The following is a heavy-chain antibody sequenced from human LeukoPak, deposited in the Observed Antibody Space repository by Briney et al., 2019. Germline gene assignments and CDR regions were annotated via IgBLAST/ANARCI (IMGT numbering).Heavy chain of an antibody. D-gene: IGHD6-19*01. J-gene: IGHJ4*02. CDR3: ARSGQWLVRVFDS. CDR1: GGSTSSSHYY. V-gene: IGHV4-39*01. Sequence: SETLSLTCTVSGGSTSSSHYYWGWIRQPPGKGLEWIWSVYYSGTTYYNPSLKSRVTISVDTSKNQFSLNLSPVTAADTAVYYYARSGQWLVRVFDSWGQGTLVTVSS. CDR2: VYYSGTT.